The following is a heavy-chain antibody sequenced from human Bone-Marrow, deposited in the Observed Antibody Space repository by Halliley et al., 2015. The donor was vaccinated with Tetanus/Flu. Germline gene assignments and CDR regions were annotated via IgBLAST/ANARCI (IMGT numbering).Heavy chain of an antibody. V-gene: IGHV1-18*01. Sequence: QGLEWMGWIPANNGNTYYSQKFPGRVTMTTDTFTDPAFLELRSLRYDDTAVYYCARVAQDAFDIWGHGTGVTVTS. CDR2: IPANNGNT. CDR3: ARVAQDAFDI. J-gene: IGHJ3*02.